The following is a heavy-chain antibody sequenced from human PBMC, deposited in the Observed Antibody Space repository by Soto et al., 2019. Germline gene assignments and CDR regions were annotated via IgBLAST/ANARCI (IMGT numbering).Heavy chain of an antibody. D-gene: IGHD5-18*01. V-gene: IGHV3-30*04. CDR3: ARMFGFSYGPANRGMDV. CDR1: GFTLSSYS. J-gene: IGHJ6*04. CDR2: ISSDGTEK. Sequence: QVQLVESGGGVAQPGRSLRLFCAASGFTLSSYSLHWVRQSPGKGLEWVAAISSDGTEKHYADSVKGRFTISRDNSKNTLSLQLNSLRTEDTAVYYCARMFGFSYGPANRGMDVWGKGTTVTVSS.